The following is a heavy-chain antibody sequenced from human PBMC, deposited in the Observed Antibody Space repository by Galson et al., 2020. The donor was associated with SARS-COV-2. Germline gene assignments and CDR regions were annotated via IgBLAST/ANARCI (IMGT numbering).Heavy chain of an antibody. CDR2: ISYDGSNR. CDR1: GFTFSGYA. CDR3: AKGGTFGDYYDYFQH. V-gene: IGHV3-30*18. Sequence: QLGESLKISCAASGFTFSGYAMHWVRQVPGKGLEWVAVISYDGSNRYYADSVQGRFTIPRDNSKNTLYWQMDSLRAGDTAIYYCAKGGTFGDYYDYFQHGGQCTLVAGSS. J-gene: IGHJ1*01. D-gene: IGHD3-22*01.